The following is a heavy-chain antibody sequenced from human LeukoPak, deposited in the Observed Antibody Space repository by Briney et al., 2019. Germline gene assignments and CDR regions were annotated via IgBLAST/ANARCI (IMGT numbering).Heavy chain of an antibody. D-gene: IGHD2-2*02. CDR2: INHSGST. V-gene: IGHV4-34*01. CDR3: ASPHLNCSSTSCYTVRAFDI. CDR1: GGSFSGFY. J-gene: IGHJ3*02. Sequence: PSETLSLTCAVYGGSFSGFYWSWVRQPPGKGLEWIGEINHSGSTHYNPSFKSRVTILVDTSRNQLSLKLTSVTAADTAVYYCASPHLNCSSTSCYTVRAFDIWGQGTMVTVSS.